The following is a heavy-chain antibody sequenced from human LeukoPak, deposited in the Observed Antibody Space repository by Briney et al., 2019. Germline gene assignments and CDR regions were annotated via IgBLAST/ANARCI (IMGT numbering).Heavy chain of an antibody. Sequence: PGGSLRLSCEASGVTLSSYWMTWVRQAPARGLDWVGNINQDGSEKYYVDAVQGRFTISRDNAKSSLYLQINGLRAVDTAVYYCARHGLYDSTDYWTFQHWGQGTLVTVS. CDR1: GVTLSSYW. J-gene: IGHJ1*01. V-gene: IGHV3-7*02. D-gene: IGHD3-22*01. CDR3: ARHGLYDSTDYWTFQH. CDR2: INQDGSEK.